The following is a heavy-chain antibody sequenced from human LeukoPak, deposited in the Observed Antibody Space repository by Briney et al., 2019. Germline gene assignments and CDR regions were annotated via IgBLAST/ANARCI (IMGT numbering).Heavy chain of an antibody. CDR2: ITGSGDTT. Sequence: GASLRLSCAASGFIFRNYAMSWVRQAPGKGLEWVSAITGSGDTTYYADSVKGRFTVSRDNSKNTLYVEMNTLRAEDTAVYYCAKWGDYDILTGYYVSDFWGQGTLVTVFS. CDR3: AKWGDYDILTGYYVSDF. J-gene: IGHJ4*02. D-gene: IGHD3-9*01. V-gene: IGHV3-23*01. CDR1: GFIFRNYA.